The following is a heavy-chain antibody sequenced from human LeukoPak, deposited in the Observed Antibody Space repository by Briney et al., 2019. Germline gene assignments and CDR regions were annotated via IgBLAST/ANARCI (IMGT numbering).Heavy chain of an antibody. Sequence: SETLSLTCTVSGYSISSGYYWGWIRQPPGKGLEWIGYIYYSGSTNYNPSLKSRVTISVDTSKNQFSLKLSSVTAADTAVYYCARGGNYWPQWWFDPWGRGTLVSVSS. CDR3: ARGGNYWPQWWFDP. D-gene: IGHD1-26*01. V-gene: IGHV4-61*01. CDR2: IYYSGST. J-gene: IGHJ5*02. CDR1: GYSISSGYY.